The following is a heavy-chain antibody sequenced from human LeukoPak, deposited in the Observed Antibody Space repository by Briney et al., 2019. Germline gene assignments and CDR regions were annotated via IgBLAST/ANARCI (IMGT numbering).Heavy chain of an antibody. V-gene: IGHV3-48*03. CDR3: ARLVRDYFDY. Sequence: GGSLRLSCAASGFTFSSYEMSWVRQAPGKGLEWVSYISSSGSTIYYADSVKGRFTISRDNAKNSLYLQMNSLRAEDTAVYYCARLVRDYFDYWGQGTLVTVSS. CDR2: ISSSGSTI. D-gene: IGHD3-10*01. J-gene: IGHJ4*02. CDR1: GFTFSSYE.